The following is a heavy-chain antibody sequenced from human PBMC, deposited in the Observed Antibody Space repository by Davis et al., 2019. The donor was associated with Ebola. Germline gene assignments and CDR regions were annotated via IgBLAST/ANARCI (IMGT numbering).Heavy chain of an antibody. CDR1: GGSVTSGSYY. J-gene: IGHJ4*02. V-gene: IGHV4-61*09. Sequence: SETLSLTCTVSGGSVTSGSYYWSWIRQPAGKGLEWIGHIYTSGSTNYNPSLDSRVAMSLDTSKNLFSLRLDYATAADTAVYYCTREASGSGKYSLRHSDYWGQEVLVTVSS. CDR3: TREASGSGKYSLRHSDY. D-gene: IGHD3-10*01. CDR2: IYTSGST.